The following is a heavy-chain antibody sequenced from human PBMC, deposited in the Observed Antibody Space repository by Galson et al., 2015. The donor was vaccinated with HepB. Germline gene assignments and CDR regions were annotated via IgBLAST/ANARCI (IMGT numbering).Heavy chain of an antibody. J-gene: IGHJ4*02. CDR2: ISYDGSNK. Sequence: SLRLSCAASGFTFSSYAMHWVRQAPGKGLEWVAVISYDGSNKYYADSVKGRFTISRDNSKNTLYLQMNSLRAEDTAVYYCARDPFYYYDSSGYYGDYWGQGTLVTVSS. V-gene: IGHV3-30-3*01. D-gene: IGHD3-22*01. CDR3: ARDPFYYYDSSGYYGDY. CDR1: GFTFSSYA.